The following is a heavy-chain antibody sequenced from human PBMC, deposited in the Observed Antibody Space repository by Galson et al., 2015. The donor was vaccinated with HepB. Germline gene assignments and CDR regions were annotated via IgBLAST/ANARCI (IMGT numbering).Heavy chain of an antibody. Sequence: SLRLSCAASGFTFSSYSMNWVRQAPGKGLEWVSSISSSSYIYYADSVKGRFTISRDNAKNSLYLQMNSLRAEDTAVYYCARDGLSYGMDVWGQGTTVTVSS. CDR2: ISSSSYI. J-gene: IGHJ6*02. V-gene: IGHV3-21*01. D-gene: IGHD2-2*01. CDR3: ARDGLSYGMDV. CDR1: GFTFSSYS.